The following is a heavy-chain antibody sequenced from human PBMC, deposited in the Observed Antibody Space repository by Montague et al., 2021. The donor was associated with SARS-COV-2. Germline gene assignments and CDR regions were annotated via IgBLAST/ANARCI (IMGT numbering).Heavy chain of an antibody. CDR1: GGSISSGSYY. Sequence: TLSLTCTVSGGSISSGSYYWSWIRQPAGKGLEWIGRTYTSGSTNYNPSLKSRVTISVDTSKNQFSPKLTSVTAADTAVYYCARVGVGTMVRGVIPAYYYYGMDVWGQGTTVTVSS. CDR3: ARVGVGTMVRGVIPAYYYYGMDV. J-gene: IGHJ6*02. D-gene: IGHD3-10*01. V-gene: IGHV4-61*02. CDR2: TYTSGST.